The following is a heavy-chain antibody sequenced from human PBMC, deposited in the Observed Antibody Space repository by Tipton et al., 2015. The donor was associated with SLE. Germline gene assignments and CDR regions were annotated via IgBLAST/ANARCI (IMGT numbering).Heavy chain of an antibody. Sequence: TLSLTCSVSGGSISAFYWSWIRQPPGKGLEWIGYLYTSGRTNYNPSLKSRVTISVDTSKNQLSLKLTSVTAADTAVYYCARGAKERITLVRVRPYYFDYWGQGSLVTVSS. CDR1: GGSISAFY. J-gene: IGHJ4*01. CDR2: LYTSGRT. CDR3: ARGAKERITLVRVRPYYFDY. D-gene: IGHD3-10*01. V-gene: IGHV4-4*08.